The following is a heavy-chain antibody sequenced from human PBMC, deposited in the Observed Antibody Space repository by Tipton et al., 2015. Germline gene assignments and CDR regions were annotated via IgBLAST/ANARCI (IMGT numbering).Heavy chain of an antibody. CDR3: ARAMGGPVGRITMVRGGTRHPDL. V-gene: IGHV4-31*03. D-gene: IGHD3-10*01. CDR2: IYYGGST. CDR1: GGSISSGGYY. Sequence: TLSLTCTVSGGSISSGGYYWRWVRQLPGKGLEGVGGIYYGGSTHYNPSLKSRVSISVDTSKNQFSLKLSSVTAADTAVYYCARAMGGPVGRITMVRGGTRHPDLWGQGTMVTVSS. J-gene: IGHJ3*01.